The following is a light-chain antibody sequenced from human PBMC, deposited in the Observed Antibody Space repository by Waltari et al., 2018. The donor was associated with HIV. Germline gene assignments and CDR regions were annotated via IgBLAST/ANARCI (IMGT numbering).Light chain of an antibody. V-gene: IGKV1-39*01. CDR2: AAS. Sequence: DIQMSQSPSPLSAHLGDRGTIICRTSEDVAHFLNWYFQGPGRAPRLLIYAASNLNFGVPARFSGNGCGTDFSLTSNGLRPDDVGTYYGQQSYASSPPLYTFGLRT. CDR3: QQSYASSPPLYT. J-gene: IGKJ2*01. CDR1: EDVAHF.